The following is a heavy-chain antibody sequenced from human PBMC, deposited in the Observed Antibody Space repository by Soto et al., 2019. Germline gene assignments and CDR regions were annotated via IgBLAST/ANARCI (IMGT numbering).Heavy chain of an antibody. D-gene: IGHD6-19*01. J-gene: IGHJ4*02. CDR1: GFTFSTYS. CDR3: ARERGSGWTFDY. Sequence: EVQLVESGGDLVQPGGSLRLSCAASGFTFSTYSMNWVRQAPGKGLEWVSSISSSSTIYYADSVKGRFTISRDNVQNSLYLQMHSLRAEDTDVYYCARERGSGWTFDYWAQGTLVTVSS. CDR2: ISSSSTI. V-gene: IGHV3-48*01.